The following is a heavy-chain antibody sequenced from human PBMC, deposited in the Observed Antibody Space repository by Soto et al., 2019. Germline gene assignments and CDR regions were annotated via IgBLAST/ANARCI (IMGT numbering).Heavy chain of an antibody. CDR2: INHSGST. D-gene: IGHD6-19*01. V-gene: IGHV4-34*01. J-gene: IGHJ5*02. CDR3: ARGRGRIAVAGRSRDWFDP. Sequence: PSETLSLTCAVYGGSFSGYYWSWIRQPPGKGLEWIGEINHSGSTNYNPSLKSRVTISVDTSKNQFSLKLSSVTAADTAVYYCARGRGRIAVAGRSRDWFDPWGQGTLVTVSS. CDR1: GGSFSGYY.